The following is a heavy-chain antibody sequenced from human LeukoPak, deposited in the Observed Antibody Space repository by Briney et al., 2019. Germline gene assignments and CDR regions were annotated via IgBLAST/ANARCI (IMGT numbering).Heavy chain of an antibody. CDR3: ARHVVAEHVPWLGEFYTDYFYMDV. J-gene: IGHJ6*03. V-gene: IGHV3-30*02. Sequence: GGSLRLSCAASGFTFSGYGIHWVRQAPGKGLERVSFIRSDGSVKYYADSVRGRFTISRDNSKDTLYLQMNSLRVEDTAVYFCARHVVAEHVPWLGEFYTDYFYMDVWGTGTTVIVSS. CDR2: IRSDGSVK. CDR1: GFTFSGYG. D-gene: IGHD3-10*01.